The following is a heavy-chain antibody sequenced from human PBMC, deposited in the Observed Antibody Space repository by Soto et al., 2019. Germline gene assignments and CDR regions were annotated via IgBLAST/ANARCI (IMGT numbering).Heavy chain of an antibody. V-gene: IGHV4-30-2*06. CDR1: GVAMTCGGYS. CDR2: IGHLETT. J-gene: IGHJ5*02. D-gene: IGHD2-15*01. Sequence: SGTLSLACRVSGVAMTCGGYSWGWIRQSPEKGLEWLGDIGHLETTYYNPSFKSRLSLSIDRTRNQFSLSLSSMTAADNVVYYCSSGGRQDSLAFPAQRTPDP. CDR3: SSGGRQDSLAFPAQRTPDP.